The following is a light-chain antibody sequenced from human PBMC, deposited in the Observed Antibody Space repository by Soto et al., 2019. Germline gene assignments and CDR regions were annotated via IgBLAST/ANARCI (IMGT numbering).Light chain of an antibody. V-gene: IGKV1-39*01. J-gene: IGKJ1*01. CDR3: QQVYRMPPT. CDR1: QTVAKS. Sequence: TKMTPSPAARPASVGEGVPITCRASQTVAKSLNWYQQKPGKAPDLLIYATSHLHSEVPSRFSGSGSGTDFTLTINSLQPEDFATYYCQQVYRMPPTFGQGTKVDIK. CDR2: ATS.